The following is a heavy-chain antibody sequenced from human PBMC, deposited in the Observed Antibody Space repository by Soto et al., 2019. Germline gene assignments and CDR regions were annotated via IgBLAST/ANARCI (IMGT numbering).Heavy chain of an antibody. CDR1: GFTFSSYS. CDR3: ARVRPRGYSGYDRGVQRFDY. D-gene: IGHD5-12*01. V-gene: IGHV3-21*01. J-gene: IGHJ4*02. Sequence: GGSLRLSCAASGFTFSSYSMNWVRQAPGKGLEWVSSISSSSSYIYYADSVKGRFTISRDNAKNSLYLQMSSLRAEDMAVYYFARVRPRGYSGYDRGVQRFDYWGQGTLVTVSS. CDR2: ISSSSSYI.